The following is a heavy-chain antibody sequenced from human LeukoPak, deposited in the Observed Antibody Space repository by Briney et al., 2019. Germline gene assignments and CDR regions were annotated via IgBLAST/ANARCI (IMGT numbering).Heavy chain of an antibody. V-gene: IGHV2-5*02. CDR2: IYWDDDK. D-gene: IGHD4/OR15-4a*01. J-gene: IGHJ1*01. CDR3: ALLTGHKPQIAEYFQH. CDR1: GFSLSTSGVG. Sequence: SGPTLVKPTQTLTLTCTFSGFSLSTSGVGVGWIRQPPGKALEWLALIYWDDDKRYSPSLKSRLTITKDTSKNQVVLTMTNMDPVDTATYYCALLTGHKPQIAEYFQHWGQGTLVTVSS.